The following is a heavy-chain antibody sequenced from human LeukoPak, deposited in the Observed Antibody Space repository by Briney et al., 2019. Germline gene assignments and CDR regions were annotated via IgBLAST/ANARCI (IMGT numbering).Heavy chain of an antibody. J-gene: IGHJ4*02. V-gene: IGHV4-34*01. CDR2: INHSGST. Sequence: SETLSLTCAVYGGSFSGYYWSWIRQPPGKGLEWIGEINHSGSTNYNPSLKSRVTTSVDTSKNQFSLKLSSVAAADTAVYYCARSVYSSSSYFDYWGQGTLVTVSS. CDR3: ARSVYSSSSYFDY. CDR1: GGSFSGYY. D-gene: IGHD6-6*01.